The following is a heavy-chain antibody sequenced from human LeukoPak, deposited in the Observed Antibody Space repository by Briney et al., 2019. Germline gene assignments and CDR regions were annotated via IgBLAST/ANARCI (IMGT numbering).Heavy chain of an antibody. J-gene: IGHJ5*02. CDR3: ARGPPVAATNWFDP. V-gene: IGHV1-69*04. Sequence: SVKVSCKASGGTFSSYAISWVRQAPGQGLEWMGRIIPIFGIANYAQKFQGRVTITADKSTSTAYMELSSLRSEDTAVYYCARGPPVAATNWFDPWGQGTLVTVSS. CDR2: IIPIFGIA. D-gene: IGHD2-15*01. CDR1: GGTFSSYA.